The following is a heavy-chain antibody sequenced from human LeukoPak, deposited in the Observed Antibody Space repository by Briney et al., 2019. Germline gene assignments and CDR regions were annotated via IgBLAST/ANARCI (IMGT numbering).Heavy chain of an antibody. CDR3: AKESGKFDY. J-gene: IGHJ4*02. V-gene: IGHV3-43*02. CDR1: GLNFDDSA. Sequence: GGSLRLSCVTSGLNFDDSAMHWVRQAPGKGPEWVSLISADGGSTFSADSVKGRFSISRDNSKNSLYLQMNSLRSEDTAMYYCAKESGKFDYWGQGTLVAVSS. CDR2: ISADGGST.